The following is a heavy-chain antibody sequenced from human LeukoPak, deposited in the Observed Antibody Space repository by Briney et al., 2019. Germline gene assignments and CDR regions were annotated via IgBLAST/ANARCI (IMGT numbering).Heavy chain of an antibody. J-gene: IGHJ3*02. CDR2: INPSGGST. D-gene: IGHD3-10*01. Sequence: ASVKVSCKASGYTFTSYYMHWVRQAPGQGLEWMGIINPSGGSTSYAQKFQGRVTMTRDMSTSTVYMELSSLRSEDTAVYYCARDLTMVRGVKGAHAFDIWGQGTMVTVSS. V-gene: IGHV1-46*01. CDR3: ARDLTMVRGVKGAHAFDI. CDR1: GYTFTSYY.